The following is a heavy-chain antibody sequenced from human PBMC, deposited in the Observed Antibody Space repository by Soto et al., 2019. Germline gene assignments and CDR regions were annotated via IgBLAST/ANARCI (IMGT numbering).Heavy chain of an antibody. Sequence: SETLSLTCTVSGGAISSSGYYWGWIRQRPGKGLEWIGSIYNNGNTYHSPSLKSRVTISVDTSKNQFSLKVSSVTAADTAMYYCASRYCPSSSCNWIGNYWGQGTLVTVSS. D-gene: IGHD2-2*01. CDR2: IYNNGNT. V-gene: IGHV4-39*01. CDR3: ASRYCPSSSCNWIGNY. CDR1: GGAISSSGYY. J-gene: IGHJ4*02.